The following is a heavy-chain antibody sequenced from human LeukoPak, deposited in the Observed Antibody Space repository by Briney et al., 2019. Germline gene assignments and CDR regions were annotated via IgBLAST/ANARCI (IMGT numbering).Heavy chain of an antibody. CDR3: ARPLTGYSNTFVY. CDR1: GGPIRGTSYY. Sequence: SETLSLTCIVSGGPIRGTSYYWGWIRQSPGKGLEWIGSVSYSGSPYYNPSLKSRVAISIDTSKDLFSLELTSVTAADTAVYYCARPLTGYSNTFVYWGQGTMVTVSS. J-gene: IGHJ4*02. CDR2: VSYSGSP. D-gene: IGHD4-11*01. V-gene: IGHV4-39*01.